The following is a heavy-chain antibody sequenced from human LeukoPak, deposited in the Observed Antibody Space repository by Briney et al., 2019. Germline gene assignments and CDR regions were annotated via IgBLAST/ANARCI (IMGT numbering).Heavy chain of an antibody. V-gene: IGHV4-38-2*02. CDR2: IYHSGST. CDR1: GYSISSGYY. CDR3: ARVFMGPSNWFDP. Sequence: SETLSLTCTVSGYSISSGYYWGWIRQPPGKGLEWIGSIYHSGSTYYNPSLKSRVTISVDTSKNQFSLKLSSVTAADTAVYYCARVFMGPSNWFDPWGQGTLVTVSS. J-gene: IGHJ5*02. D-gene: IGHD3-10*01.